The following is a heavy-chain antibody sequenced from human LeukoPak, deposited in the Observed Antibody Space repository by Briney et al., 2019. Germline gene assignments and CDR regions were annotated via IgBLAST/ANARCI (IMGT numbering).Heavy chain of an antibody. Sequence: SETLSLTCTVSGGSISSYYWSWIRQPPGKGLEWIGYIYYSGSTNYNPSLKSRVTISVDTSKNQFSLKLSSVTAADTAVYYCAREDLAAAGGYWGQGTLVTVSS. D-gene: IGHD6-13*01. J-gene: IGHJ4*02. CDR3: AREDLAAAGGY. V-gene: IGHV4-59*12. CDR1: GGSISSYY. CDR2: IYYSGST.